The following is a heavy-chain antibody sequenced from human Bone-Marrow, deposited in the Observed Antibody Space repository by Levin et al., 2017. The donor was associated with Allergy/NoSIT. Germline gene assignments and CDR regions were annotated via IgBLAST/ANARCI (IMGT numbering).Heavy chain of an antibody. V-gene: IGHV4-59*01. CDR1: GGSISGYY. D-gene: IGHD6-19*01. Sequence: SETLSLTCAVSGGSISGYYWSWIRQPPGKGLEWIGYISYRGSANYNPSLKSRVTISLDTSENQFSLSMTFVTAADTAIYYCARDQRASGWYYFDYWGQGSLVTVSS. CDR3: ARDQRASGWYYFDY. J-gene: IGHJ4*02. CDR2: ISYRGSA.